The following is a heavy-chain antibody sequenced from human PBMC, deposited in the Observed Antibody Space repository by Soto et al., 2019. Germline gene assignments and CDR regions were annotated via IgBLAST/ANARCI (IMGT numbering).Heavy chain of an antibody. Sequence: SGPTLVNPTQTLTLTCTFSGFSLSTSGMCVSWIRQPPGKALEWLALIDWDDDKYYSTSLKTRLTISKDTSKNQVVLTMTNMDPVDTATYYCARNWARVGSGLSAFDYWGQGTLVTVSS. D-gene: IGHD6-19*01. CDR3: ARNWARVGSGLSAFDY. CDR1: GFSLSTSGMC. V-gene: IGHV2-70*01. J-gene: IGHJ4*02. CDR2: IDWDDDK.